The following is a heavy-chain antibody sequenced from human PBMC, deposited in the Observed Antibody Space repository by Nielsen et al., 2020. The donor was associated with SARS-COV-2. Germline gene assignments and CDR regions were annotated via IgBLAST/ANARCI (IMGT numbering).Heavy chain of an antibody. J-gene: IGHJ4*02. CDR2: IYYSGST. Sequence: SETLSLTCTVSGGSISSYYWSWIRQPPGKGLEWIGYIYYSGSTNYNPSLKSRVTISVDTSKNQFSLKLSSVTAADTAMYYCARDRLFNYPLDYWGQGTLVTVSS. V-gene: IGHV4-59*01. CDR1: GGSISSYY. D-gene: IGHD3-22*01. CDR3: ARDRLFNYPLDY.